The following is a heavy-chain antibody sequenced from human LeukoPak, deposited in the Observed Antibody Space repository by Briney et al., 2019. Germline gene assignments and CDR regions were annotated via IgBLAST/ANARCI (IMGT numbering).Heavy chain of an antibody. J-gene: IGHJ3*02. CDR3: ARHWAETTGPYAFDI. D-gene: IGHD1-14*01. V-gene: IGHV4-59*01. CDR1: GASISSYY. CDR2: IYYSGST. Sequence: PSETLSLTCIVSGASISSYYRSWIRQPPGKGLEWIGYIYYSGSTNHNPSLKSRVTISVDTSKNQFSLKLSSVTAADTAVYFCARHWAETTGPYAFDIWGQGTMVTVSS.